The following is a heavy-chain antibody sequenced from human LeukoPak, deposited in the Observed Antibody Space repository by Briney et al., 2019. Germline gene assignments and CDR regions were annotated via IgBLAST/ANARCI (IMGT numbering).Heavy chain of an antibody. Sequence: PGRSLRLSCAASGFTFSSYGMHWVRQAPGKGLEWVAVISYDGSNKYYADSVKGRFTVSRDNSKNTLYLQMNSLRAEDTAVYYCARADLPAPPGGVFAKYSQHWGQGTLVTVSS. CDR2: ISYDGSNK. J-gene: IGHJ1*01. V-gene: IGHV3-30*03. D-gene: IGHD3-16*01. CDR3: ARADLPAPPGGVFAKYSQH. CDR1: GFTFSSYG.